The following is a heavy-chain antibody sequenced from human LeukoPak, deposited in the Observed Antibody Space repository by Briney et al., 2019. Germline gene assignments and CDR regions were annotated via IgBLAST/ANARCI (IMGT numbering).Heavy chain of an antibody. CDR2: MNPNSGNT. J-gene: IGHJ3*02. D-gene: IGHD3-10*01. CDR1: GYTFTSYD. V-gene: IGHV1-8*01. Sequence: ASVKVSCKASGYTFTSYDINWVRQATGQGLEWMGWMNPNSGNTGYAQKFQGRVTMTRNTSISTAYMELSSLRSEDTAVYYCARGARGRWFGEISGDAFDIWGQGTMVTVSS. CDR3: ARGARGRWFGEISGDAFDI.